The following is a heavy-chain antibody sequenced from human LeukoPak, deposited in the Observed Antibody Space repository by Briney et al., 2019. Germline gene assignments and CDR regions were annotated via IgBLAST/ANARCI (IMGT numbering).Heavy chain of an antibody. CDR1: GFTVITND. V-gene: IGHV3-53*01. J-gene: IGHJ4*02. Sequence: GGSLRLSCAASGFTVITNDMTWVRQAPGKGLERVSVLYSDGNTKYADSVQGRFTISRDNSKNTLYLEMNSLSPDDTAVYYCARGVEPLAANTLAYWGQGTQVTVSS. D-gene: IGHD1-14*01. CDR2: LYSDGNT. CDR3: ARGVEPLAANTLAY.